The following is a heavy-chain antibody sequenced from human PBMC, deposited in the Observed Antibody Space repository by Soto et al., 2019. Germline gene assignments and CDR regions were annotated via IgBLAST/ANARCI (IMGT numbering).Heavy chain of an antibody. D-gene: IGHD3-22*01. Sequence: SGPTLVNPTQTLTLTCTFSGFSLSTSGVGVGWIRQPPGKALEWLALIYWDDDKRYSPSLKSRLTITKDTSKNQVVLTMTNMDPVDTATYYCAHTLSRPHYYDSSGYLAYWGQGTLVTVSS. V-gene: IGHV2-5*02. J-gene: IGHJ4*02. CDR3: AHTLSRPHYYDSSGYLAY. CDR1: GFSLSTSGVG. CDR2: IYWDDDK.